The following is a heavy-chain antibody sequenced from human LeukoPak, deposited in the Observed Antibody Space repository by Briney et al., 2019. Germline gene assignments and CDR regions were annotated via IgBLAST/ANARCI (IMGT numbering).Heavy chain of an antibody. D-gene: IGHD6-13*01. J-gene: IGHJ4*02. CDR2: IIPIFGTA. CDR3: ARDGIAAAGTLFDY. CDR1: GGTFSSYA. V-gene: IGHV1-69*05. Sequence: ASVKVSCKASGGTFSSYAISWVRQAPGQGLEWMGGIIPIFGTANYAQKFQGRVTMTTDTSTSTAYMELRSLRSDDTAVYYCARDGIAAAGTLFDYWGQGTLVTVSS.